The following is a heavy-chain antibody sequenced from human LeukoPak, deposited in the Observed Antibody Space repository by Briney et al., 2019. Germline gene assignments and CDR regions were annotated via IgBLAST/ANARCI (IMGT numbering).Heavy chain of an antibody. Sequence: GGSLRLSCAASGFTFTNYYMSWLHQAPGKGLEWVSFITTNGKTEYNADSVKGRFTIARDNAKNSVYLQLNSLRADDTAVYYCARSFEGYYFDEWGQGTLVTVSS. D-gene: IGHD3-9*01. CDR3: ARSFEGYYFDE. J-gene: IGHJ4*02. CDR2: ITTNGKTE. CDR1: GFTFTNYY. V-gene: IGHV3-11*01.